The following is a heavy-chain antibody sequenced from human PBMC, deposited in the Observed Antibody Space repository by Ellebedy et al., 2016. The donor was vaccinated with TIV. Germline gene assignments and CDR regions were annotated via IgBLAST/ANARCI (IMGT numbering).Heavy chain of an antibody. CDR2: VNPSHGST. D-gene: IGHD6-13*01. CDR3: ARALTAAGQEFDP. CDR1: VCTFTTYY. V-gene: IGHV1-46*01. J-gene: IGHJ5*02. Sequence: AASVKVSCKASVCTFTTYYMHWVRQALGQGLAWMGIVNPSHGSTRNAQKFQGRVTMTSDTSTSTVYMELSRLRSEDTAVYYCARALTAAGQEFDPWGQGTLVTVSS.